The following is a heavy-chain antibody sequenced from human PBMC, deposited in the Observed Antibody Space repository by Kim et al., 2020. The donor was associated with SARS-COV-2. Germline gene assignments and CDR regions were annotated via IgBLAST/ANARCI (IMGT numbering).Heavy chain of an antibody. D-gene: IGHD3-22*01. CDR3: ARSSGYLFDC. CDR2: IYYSGST. CDR1: GGSISSGGYY. Sequence: SETLSLTCSVSGGSISSGGYYWTWIRQLPGKGLEWIGYIYYSGSTYYNPSLKSRVTISVDTSKNQFSLKLSSVTAADTAAYSCARSSGYLFDCWGQGTLVTVSS. V-gene: IGHV4-31*03. J-gene: IGHJ4*02.